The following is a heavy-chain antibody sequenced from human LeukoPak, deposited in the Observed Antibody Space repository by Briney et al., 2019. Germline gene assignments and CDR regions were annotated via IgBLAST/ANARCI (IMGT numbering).Heavy chain of an antibody. CDR1: DYTFSSYG. CDR2: ISGYNGNT. Sequence: GASVKVSCKASDYTFSSYGISWMRQAPGQGLEWMGWISGYNGNTKYARNLQGRVTMTTDTSTTTAYMELRSLRSDDTAVYYCARGRYYDSGGYDEAFDIWGQGTAVTVSS. D-gene: IGHD3-22*01. V-gene: IGHV1-18*01. CDR3: ARGRYYDSGGYDEAFDI. J-gene: IGHJ3*02.